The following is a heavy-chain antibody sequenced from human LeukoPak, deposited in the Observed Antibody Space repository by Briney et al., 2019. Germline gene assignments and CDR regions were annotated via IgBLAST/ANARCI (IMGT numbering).Heavy chain of an antibody. CDR2: INHSGST. J-gene: IGHJ4*02. CDR3: ARVEGSGLFDY. D-gene: IGHD6-19*01. V-gene: IGHV4-34*01. Sequence: SETLSLTCAVYGGSFSGYYWSWIRQPPGKGLEWIGEINHSGSTNYNPSLKSRVTISVDTSKNQFSLKLSSVTAADTAVYYCARVEGSGLFDYWGQGTLVTVSS. CDR1: GGSFSGYY.